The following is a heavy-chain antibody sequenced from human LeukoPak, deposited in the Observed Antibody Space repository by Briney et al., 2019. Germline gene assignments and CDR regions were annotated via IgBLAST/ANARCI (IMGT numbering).Heavy chain of an antibody. D-gene: IGHD6-6*01. Sequence: GGSLRLSCAASGFTFSSYSFNWVRQAPGQGLEWVSSISSSRNDIYYADSVKGRFTISRDNAKSSLYLQMNSLRAEDTALYYCASGYSRSSNDYWGHGALVTVSP. CDR3: ASGYSRSSNDY. V-gene: IGHV3-21*01. CDR1: GFTFSSYS. J-gene: IGHJ4*01. CDR2: ISSSRNDI.